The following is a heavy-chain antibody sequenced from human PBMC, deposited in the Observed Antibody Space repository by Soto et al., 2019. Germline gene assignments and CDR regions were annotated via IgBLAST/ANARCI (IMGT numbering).Heavy chain of an antibody. CDR2: INAGNGNT. Sequence: GASVKVSCKASGYTFTSYAMHWVRQAPGQRLEWMGWINAGNGNTKYSQKFQGRVTMTTDTSTSTAYMELRSLRSDDTAVYYCARDPEYDDALGGFQHWGQGTLVTVSS. D-gene: IGHD3-16*01. J-gene: IGHJ1*01. CDR3: ARDPEYDDALGGFQH. CDR1: GYTFTSYA. V-gene: IGHV1-3*01.